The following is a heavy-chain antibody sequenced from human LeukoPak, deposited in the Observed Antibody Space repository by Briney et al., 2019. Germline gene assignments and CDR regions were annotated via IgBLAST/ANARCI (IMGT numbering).Heavy chain of an antibody. V-gene: IGHV3-21*01. CDR2: ISSTSSYL. CDR3: ARTSSGWAPPQPAWYFDL. J-gene: IGHJ2*01. Sequence: GGSLRLSCAASGFTFSSYTMNWVRQAPGKGQEWVSYISSTSSYLNYADSVKGRFTISRDNAKNSLYLQMNSLRAEDTAVYYCARTSSGWAPPQPAWYFDLWGRGTLVTVSS. CDR1: GFTFSSYT. D-gene: IGHD6-19*01.